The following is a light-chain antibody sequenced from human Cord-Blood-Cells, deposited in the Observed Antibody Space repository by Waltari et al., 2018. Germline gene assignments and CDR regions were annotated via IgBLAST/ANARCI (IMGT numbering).Light chain of an antibody. CDR1: QSVLYSSNNKNY. CDR2: WAS. V-gene: IGKV4-1*01. J-gene: IGKJ3*01. CDR3: QQYYNTPLT. Sequence: DIVMTQSPDSLAVSLGETATINCKSSQSVLYSSNNKNYLAWYQQKPGQPPKLLIYWASTRESGVPDRFSGSGSGTDLTLTISSLQAEYVAVYYCQQYYNTPLTFGPGTKVDIK.